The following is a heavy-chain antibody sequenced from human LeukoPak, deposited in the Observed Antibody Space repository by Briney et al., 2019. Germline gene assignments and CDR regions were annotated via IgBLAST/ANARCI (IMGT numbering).Heavy chain of an antibody. CDR1: GFTFSSYA. V-gene: IGHV3-64*01. CDR2: ISSNGGST. J-gene: IGHJ3*02. Sequence: GGSLRLPCAASGFTFSSYAMHWVRQAPGKGLEYVSAISSNGGSTYYANSVKGRFTVSRDNSKNTLYLQMNSLRAEDTAVYYCARDSFHDAFDIWGQGTMVTVSS. CDR3: ARDSFHDAFDI. D-gene: IGHD3-16*01.